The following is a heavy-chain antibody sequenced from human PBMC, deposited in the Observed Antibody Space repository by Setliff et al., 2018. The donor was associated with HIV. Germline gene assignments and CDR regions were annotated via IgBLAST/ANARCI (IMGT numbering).Heavy chain of an antibody. J-gene: IGHJ3*02. CDR3: ARDRYYYDSSGYSGAFDI. D-gene: IGHD3-22*01. V-gene: IGHV4-59*01. CDR1: SGSISSYY. Sequence: SETLSLTCTVSSGSISSYYWSWIRQPPGKGLEWIGYIYYSGSTNYNPSLKSRVTISVDTSKNQFSLKLSSVTAADTAVYYCARDRYYYDSSGYSGAFDIWGQGTMVTVSS. CDR2: IYYSGST.